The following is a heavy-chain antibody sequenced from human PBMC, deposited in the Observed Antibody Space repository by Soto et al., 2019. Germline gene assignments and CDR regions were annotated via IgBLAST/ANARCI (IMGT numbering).Heavy chain of an antibody. CDR2: IYYSGST. CDR3: ACGVTWIQTWTVDY. D-gene: IGHD5-18*01. Sequence: SGTLCLTCTVPGGSVSSGSYSGSWIRQPPGKGLEWIGYIYYSGSTNYNPSLKSRVTISVNTSKNHISLNQTFMPRAATAASFCACGVTWIQTWTVDYWGQGTLVTVPS. V-gene: IGHV4-61*01. J-gene: IGHJ4*02. CDR1: GGSVSSGSYS.